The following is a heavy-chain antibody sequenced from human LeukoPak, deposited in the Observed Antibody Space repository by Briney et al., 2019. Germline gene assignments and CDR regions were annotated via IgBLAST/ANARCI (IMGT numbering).Heavy chain of an antibody. V-gene: IGHV1-69*04. CDR3: ARDSHTVVFDY. D-gene: IGHD4-4*01. CDR2: IIPILGIA. J-gene: IGHJ4*02. CDR1: GGTFSSYA. Sequence: SVKVSCKASGGTFSSYAISWVRQAPGQGLEWMGRIIPILGIANYAQKFQGRVTNTADKSTSTAYMELSSLRSEDMAVYYCARDSHTVVFDYWGQGTLVTVSS.